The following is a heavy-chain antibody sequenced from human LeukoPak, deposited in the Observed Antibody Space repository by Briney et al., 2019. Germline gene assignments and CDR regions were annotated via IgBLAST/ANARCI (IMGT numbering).Heavy chain of an antibody. CDR1: GGTFSSYA. Sequence: GSPVKVSCKASGGTFSSYAISWVRQAPGQGLEWMGGIIPIFGTANYAQKFQGRVTITADESTSTAYMELSSLRSEDTAVYYCARSLGSYYNVGYYFDYWGQGTLVTVSS. CDR2: IIPIFGTA. CDR3: ARSLGSYYNVGYYFDY. V-gene: IGHV1-69*01. D-gene: IGHD3-10*01. J-gene: IGHJ4*02.